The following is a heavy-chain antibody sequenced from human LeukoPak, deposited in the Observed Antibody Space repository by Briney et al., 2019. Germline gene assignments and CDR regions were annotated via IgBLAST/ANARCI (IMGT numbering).Heavy chain of an antibody. CDR3: ARWDYGDYYFDY. J-gene: IGHJ4*02. Sequence: SETLSLTCAVYGGSFSGYYWSWIRQPPGKGLEWIGEINHSGSTYYNPSLKSRVTISVDTSKNQFSLKLSSVTAADTAVYYCARWDYGDYYFDYWGQGTLVTVSS. D-gene: IGHD4-17*01. CDR1: GGSFSGYY. CDR2: INHSGST. V-gene: IGHV4-34*01.